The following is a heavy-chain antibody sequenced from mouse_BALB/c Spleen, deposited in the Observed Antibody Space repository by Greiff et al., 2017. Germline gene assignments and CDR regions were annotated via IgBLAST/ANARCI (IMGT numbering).Heavy chain of an antibody. D-gene: IGHD4-1*01. J-gene: IGHJ4*01. CDR2: INSNGGST. CDR1: GFTFSSYG. CDR3: ARVGRGFDYAMDY. Sequence: EVQGVESGGGLVQPGGSLKLSCAASGFTFSSYGMSWVRQTPDKRLELVATINSNGGSTYYPDSVKGRFTISRDNAKNTLYLQMSSLKSEDTAMYYCARVGRGFDYAMDYWGQGTSVTVSS. V-gene: IGHV5-6-3*01.